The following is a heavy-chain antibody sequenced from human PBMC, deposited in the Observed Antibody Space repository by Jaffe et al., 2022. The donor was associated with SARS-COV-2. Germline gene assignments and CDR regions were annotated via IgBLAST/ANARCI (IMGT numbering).Heavy chain of an antibody. CDR3: ARARGCSGGSCSAEYFQH. D-gene: IGHD2-15*01. CDR1: GDSVSSNTVA. Sequence: QVQLQQSGPGLVKPSQTLSLTCAISGDSVSSNTVAWNWIRQSPSRGLEWLGRTYYRSKWYNDYAVSVKSRIIINPDTSKNQFSLQLNSVTPEDTAVYYCARARGCSGGSCSAEYFQHWGQGTLVTVSS. V-gene: IGHV6-1*01. J-gene: IGHJ1*01. CDR2: TYYRSKWYN.